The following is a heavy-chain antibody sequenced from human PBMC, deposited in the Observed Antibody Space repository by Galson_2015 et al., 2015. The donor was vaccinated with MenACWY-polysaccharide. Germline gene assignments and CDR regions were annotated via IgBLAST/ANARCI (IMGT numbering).Heavy chain of an antibody. Sequence: SLRLSCAASGFTFKHYGMHWVRQAPGKGLEWVEFIRHDGTNEDYVDSVRGRFTISRDNSKNTLYLQMSSLRTEDTAVYFCAKQAYSSGCDYWGLGTLVTVSS. D-gene: IGHD6-19*01. J-gene: IGHJ4*02. V-gene: IGHV3-30*02. CDR3: AKQAYSSGCDY. CDR1: GFTFKHYG. CDR2: IRHDGTNE.